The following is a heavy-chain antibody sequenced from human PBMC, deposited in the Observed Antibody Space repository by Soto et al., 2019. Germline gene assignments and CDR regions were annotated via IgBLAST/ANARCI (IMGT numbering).Heavy chain of an antibody. Sequence: EVQLVESGGGLVQPGGSLRLSCAASGFTFSTYEMHWVRQAPGKGLEWMSYISRGVTTIYYADSVKGRFTISRDSAKNSLYLQMNSLRAEDTAVYYCARGASGDYGYYFDYWGQGTLVTVSS. J-gene: IGHJ4*02. V-gene: IGHV3-48*03. CDR2: ISRGVTTI. CDR3: ARGASGDYGYYFDY. CDR1: GFTFSTYE. D-gene: IGHD4-17*01.